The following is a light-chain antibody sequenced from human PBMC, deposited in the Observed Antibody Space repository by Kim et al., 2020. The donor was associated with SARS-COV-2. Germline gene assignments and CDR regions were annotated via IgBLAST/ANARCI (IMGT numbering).Light chain of an antibody. Sequence: SPGERATLSCRASQSVSGSSLAWYQQKAGQAPRLVIFGASSRATGITDRFSGSGSGTDFTLTISRLEPEDFAVYYCQHYGSSPPYTFGQGTKLEI. CDR1: QSVSGSS. V-gene: IGKV3-20*01. CDR2: GAS. J-gene: IGKJ2*01. CDR3: QHYGSSPPYT.